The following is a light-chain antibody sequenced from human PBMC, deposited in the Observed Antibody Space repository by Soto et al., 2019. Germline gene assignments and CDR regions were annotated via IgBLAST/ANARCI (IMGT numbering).Light chain of an antibody. CDR1: STDVGRYNY. J-gene: IGLJ1*01. V-gene: IGLV2-14*01. CDR2: DVS. Sequence: QSALTQPASVSGSPGQPITISCTGTSTDVGRYNYVSWYQQHPGKAPKLMVYDVSNRPSWVSNRFSGSKSGITASLTISGLQAEDEADYYCTSYTSDSTYVFGTGTKVTVL. CDR3: TSYTSDSTYV.